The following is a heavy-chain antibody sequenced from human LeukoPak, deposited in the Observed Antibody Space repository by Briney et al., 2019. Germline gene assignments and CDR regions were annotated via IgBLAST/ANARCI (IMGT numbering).Heavy chain of an antibody. V-gene: IGHV4-59*01. CDR3: ARLSDYDVDTSHYMDV. Sequence: SETLSLTCTVFGASISGYLWTWIRQPPGKGLEWIGYVYDNGDTNYHPSFTGRVSISVDVSKNQFSLKLTSVLAADTADYFCARLSDYDVDTSHYMDVWGKGTTVTVSS. CDR2: VYDNGDT. CDR1: GASISGYL. D-gene: IGHD3-22*01. J-gene: IGHJ6*03.